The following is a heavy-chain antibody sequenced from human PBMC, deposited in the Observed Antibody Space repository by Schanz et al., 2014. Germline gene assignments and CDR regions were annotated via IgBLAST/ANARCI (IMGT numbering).Heavy chain of an antibody. V-gene: IGHV3-30*18. D-gene: IGHD2-2*01. J-gene: IGHJ4*02. Sequence: QVQLVESGGGVVQPGRSLRLSCAASGFTFSSYDMHWVRQAPGKGLEWVAVISYDGSYKYYTDSVKGRFTISRDNFKNTLYLQMNTLRAEDTAVYYCAKDIRAVVVPAGNSYFDYWGQGTLVTVSS. CDR1: GFTFSSYD. CDR3: AKDIRAVVVPAGNSYFDY. CDR2: ISYDGSYK.